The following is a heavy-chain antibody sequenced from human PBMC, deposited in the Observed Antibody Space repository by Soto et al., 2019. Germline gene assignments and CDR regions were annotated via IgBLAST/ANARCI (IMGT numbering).Heavy chain of an antibody. V-gene: IGHV3-66*01. Sequence: EVQLVESGGGLVQPGGSLRLSCAASGLTVSTNPMSWVRQAPGKGLEWVSVIYTGGGTHYADSVKGRFTISRDNSKNTVNLQMTSLRPEDTAVYYCARDGSGHWGQGALVTGSS. J-gene: IGHJ4*02. CDR3: ARDGSGH. CDR1: GLTVSTNP. CDR2: IYTGGGT.